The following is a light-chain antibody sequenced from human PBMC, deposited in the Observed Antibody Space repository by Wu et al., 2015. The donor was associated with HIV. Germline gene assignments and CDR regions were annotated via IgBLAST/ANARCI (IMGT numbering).Light chain of an antibody. V-gene: IGKV3D-20*02. CDR1: QSVSSSY. J-gene: IGKJ1*01. CDR3: QHRSNWPT. CDR2: GAS. Sequence: VLTQSPGTLSLSPGERATLSCRASQSVSSSYLAWYQQKPGQSPRLLIYGASDRATGIPDRFSGSGSGTDFTLTISSLEPEDFAVYYCQHRSNWPTFGQGTKVEIQ.